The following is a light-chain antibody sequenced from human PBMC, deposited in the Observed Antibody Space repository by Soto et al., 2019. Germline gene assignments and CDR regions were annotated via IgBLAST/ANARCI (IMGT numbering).Light chain of an antibody. V-gene: IGKV1-5*03. Sequence: DIHMTQTPSTLSGSVGDRVTITCRASQTISSWLAWYQQKPGKAPKLLIYKASTLKSGVPSRFSGSGSGTEFTLTISSLQPEDFATYYCQQSYSTSWTFGQGTKVDIK. J-gene: IGKJ1*01. CDR3: QQSYSTSWT. CDR1: QTISSW. CDR2: KAS.